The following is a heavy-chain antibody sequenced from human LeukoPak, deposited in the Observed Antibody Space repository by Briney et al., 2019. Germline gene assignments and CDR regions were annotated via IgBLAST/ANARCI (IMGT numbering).Heavy chain of an antibody. V-gene: IGHV1-46*01. Sequence: ASVKVSCKASGYTFTGYYMHWVRQAPGRGLEWMGTINPSGGSTGYAQKFQGRVTMTRDTSTSTVYMELSSLRSEDTAVYYCAREGGGGIDIEPSFDYWGQGTLVTVSS. CDR3: AREGGGGIDIEPSFDY. CDR1: GYTFTGYY. D-gene: IGHD2-15*01. J-gene: IGHJ4*02. CDR2: INPSGGST.